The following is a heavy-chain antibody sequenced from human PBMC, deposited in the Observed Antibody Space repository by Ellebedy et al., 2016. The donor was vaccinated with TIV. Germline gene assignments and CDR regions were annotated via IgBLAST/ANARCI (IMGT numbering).Heavy chain of an antibody. Sequence: SETLSLXCAIYGGSFSNFYWSWIRQSPGKGLEWIGEINHSGSTHYNPSLKSRVTISVDTSKNQFSLNLSSVTAADTAMYYCARVATGDWGQGTLVTVAS. J-gene: IGHJ4*02. CDR1: GGSFSNFY. D-gene: IGHD5-12*01. CDR2: INHSGST. V-gene: IGHV4-34*01. CDR3: ARVATGD.